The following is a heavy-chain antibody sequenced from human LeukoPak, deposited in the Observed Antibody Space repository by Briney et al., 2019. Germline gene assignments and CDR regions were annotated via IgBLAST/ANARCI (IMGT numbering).Heavy chain of an antibody. Sequence: GGSLRLSCAASGFIFSDYYMTWIRQAPGKGLEWISYITNIDSSKKYADSVKGRFTISRDNAKKSLFLQLNSLRADDTAVYYCARRTGSQAFDYWGQGALVTVSS. CDR2: ITNIDSSK. D-gene: IGHD2-8*02. CDR1: GFIFSDYY. CDR3: ARRTGSQAFDY. J-gene: IGHJ4*02. V-gene: IGHV3-11*04.